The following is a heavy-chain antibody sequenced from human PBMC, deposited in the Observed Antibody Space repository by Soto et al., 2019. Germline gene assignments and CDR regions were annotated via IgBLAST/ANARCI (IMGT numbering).Heavy chain of an antibody. Sequence: HPGGSVRLSCAASRFTFFGSYWIHCVRQAPGKGLVWVSRINSDETSTTYADSVKGRFTISRDNAKNTVYLQMNSLRAEDTAVYYCASEASYYETSSALDVWGRGTTVTVSS. CDR1: RFTFFGSYW. V-gene: IGHV3-74*03. D-gene: IGHD3-22*01. CDR2: INSDETST. J-gene: IGHJ6*02. CDR3: ASEASYYETSSALDV.